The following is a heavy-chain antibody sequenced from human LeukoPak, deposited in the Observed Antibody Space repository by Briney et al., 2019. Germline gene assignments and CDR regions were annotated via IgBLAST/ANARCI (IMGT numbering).Heavy chain of an antibody. D-gene: IGHD3-10*01. CDR1: GFTFSSYA. CDR3: AKVRGLLWFGELLYDD. CDR2: ISGSGGST. V-gene: IGHV3-23*01. J-gene: IGHJ4*02. Sequence: GGSLRLSCAASGFTFSSYAMSWVRQAPGKGLEWVSAISGSGGSTYYADPVEGRFTISRDNSKNTLYLQMNSLRAEDTAVYYCAKVRGLLWFGELLYDDRGQGTLVTVSS.